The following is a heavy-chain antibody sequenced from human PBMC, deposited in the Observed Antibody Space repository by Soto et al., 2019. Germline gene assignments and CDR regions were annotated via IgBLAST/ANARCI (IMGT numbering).Heavy chain of an antibody. CDR2: MNPNSGNT. CDR1: GYTFTSYD. D-gene: IGHD2-15*01. J-gene: IGHJ6*02. CDR3: AREVVAATTHYYYYGMDV. Sequence: QVQLVQSGAEVKKPGASVKVSCKASGYTFTSYDINWVRQATGQGLEWMGWMNPNSGNTGNAQKFQGRVTMTRNTSISTAYMELSSLRSEDTAVYYCAREVVAATTHYYYYGMDVWGQGTTVTVSS. V-gene: IGHV1-8*01.